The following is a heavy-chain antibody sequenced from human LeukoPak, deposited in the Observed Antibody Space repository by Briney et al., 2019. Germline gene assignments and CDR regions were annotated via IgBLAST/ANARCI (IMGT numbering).Heavy chain of an antibody. J-gene: IGHJ6*02. Sequence: SETLSLTCTVSGGSISSYYLSWIRQPPGKGLEWIGYIYYSGSTNYNPSLTSRVTISVDTSKNQFSLKLSSVTAADTAVYYCARDLWRDYYYGMDVWGQGTTVTVSS. CDR1: GGSISSYY. CDR2: IYYSGST. V-gene: IGHV4-59*01. CDR3: ARDLWRDYYYGMDV.